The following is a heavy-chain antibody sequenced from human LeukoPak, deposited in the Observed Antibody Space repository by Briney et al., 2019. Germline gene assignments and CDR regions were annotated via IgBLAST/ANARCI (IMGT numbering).Heavy chain of an antibody. CDR2: INSDGSST. CDR1: GFTFSSYW. D-gene: IGHD6-13*01. J-gene: IGHJ4*02. Sequence: GGSLRLSCAASGFTFSSYWMHWVRQAPGKGLVWVSRINSDGSSTSYADSVKGRFTISRDNVKNTLYLQMNSLRAEDTAVYYCARARGIAANYFDYWGQGTLVTVSS. V-gene: IGHV3-74*01. CDR3: ARARGIAANYFDY.